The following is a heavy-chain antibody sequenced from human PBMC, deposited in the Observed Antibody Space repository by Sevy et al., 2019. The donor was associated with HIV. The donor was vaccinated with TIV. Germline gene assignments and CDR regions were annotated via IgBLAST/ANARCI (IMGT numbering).Heavy chain of an antibody. J-gene: IGHJ4*02. CDR1: GFTFSSYG. CDR3: AKVVMITFGGVTGGNPLDY. D-gene: IGHD3-16*01. CDR2: IRYDGSNK. Sequence: GGSLRLSCAASGFTFSSYGMHWVRQAPGKGLEWVAFIRYDGSNKYYADSVKGRFTISRDNSKNTLYLQMNSLRAEDTAVYYCAKVVMITFGGVTGGNPLDYWGQGTLVTVSS. V-gene: IGHV3-30*02.